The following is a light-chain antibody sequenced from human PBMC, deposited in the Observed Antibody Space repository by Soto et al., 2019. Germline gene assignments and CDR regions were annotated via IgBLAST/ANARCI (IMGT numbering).Light chain of an antibody. CDR2: SND. V-gene: IGLV1-44*01. Sequence: QSVLTQPPSASGTPGQTVTISCSGSNSDIGSHSVDWYQQFPGTTPRLLINSNDQRPSGVPARFSGSKSGTSASLAISGLQSEDEADYYCATWADSVNGVVFGGGTKLTVL. J-gene: IGLJ2*01. CDR1: NSDIGSHS. CDR3: ATWADSVNGVV.